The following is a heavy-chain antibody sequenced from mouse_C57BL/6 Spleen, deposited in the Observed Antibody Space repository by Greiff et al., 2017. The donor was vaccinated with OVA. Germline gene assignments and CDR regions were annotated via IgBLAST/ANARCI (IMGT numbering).Heavy chain of an antibody. J-gene: IGHJ4*01. CDR2: INPNNGGT. Sequence: VQLKESGPELVKPGASVKMSCKASGYTFTDYNMHWVKQSHGKSLEWIGYINPNNGGTSYNQKFKGKATLTVNKSSSTAYMELRSLTSEDAEVDYCARYGNYYGSSPMDYWGKGTSVTVSS. V-gene: IGHV1-22*01. D-gene: IGHD1-1*01. CDR1: GYTFTDYN. CDR3: ARYGNYYGSSPMDY.